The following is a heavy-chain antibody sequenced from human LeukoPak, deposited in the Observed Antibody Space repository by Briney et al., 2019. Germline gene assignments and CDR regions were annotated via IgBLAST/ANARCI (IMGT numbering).Heavy chain of an antibody. V-gene: IGHV3-30*04. CDR2: ISYDGRNK. CDR1: GFTFSTYA. D-gene: IGHD2-2*01. Sequence: GGSLRLSCAASGFTFSTYAIHWVRQAPGKGLEWVAVISYDGRNKHYAESVKGRFTISRDNSKNTLYLQMNSLRAEDTAVYYCAKDLGTYVVTATNWFDPWGQGTLVTVSS. J-gene: IGHJ5*02. CDR3: AKDLGTYVVTATNWFDP.